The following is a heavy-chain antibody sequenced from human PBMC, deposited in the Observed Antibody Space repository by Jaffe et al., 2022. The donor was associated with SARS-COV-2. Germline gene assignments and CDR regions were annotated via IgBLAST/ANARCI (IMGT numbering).Heavy chain of an antibody. D-gene: IGHD3-3*01. J-gene: IGHJ4*02. Sequence: QLQLQESGPGLVRPSETLSLTCTVSGDSISSSGYYWGWIRQPPGKGLEWIGSIYYSGNTYYNPSLKSRVTISVDTSKNQFSLKLNSVTATDTAMFYCARQRFIAVFGVFKPFDYWGQGTLVTVSS. CDR1: GDSISSSGYY. V-gene: IGHV4-39*01. CDR3: ARQRFIAVFGVFKPFDY. CDR2: IYYSGNT.